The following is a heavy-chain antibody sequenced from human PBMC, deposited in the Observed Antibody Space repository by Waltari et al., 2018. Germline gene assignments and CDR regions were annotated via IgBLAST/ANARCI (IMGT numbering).Heavy chain of an antibody. Sequence: QLQLQESGPGLVKPSETLSLTCTVSGCSISSSSYYWGWIRQPPGKGLEWIGSIYYSGSTYYNPSIKSRVTISVDTSKNQFSLKLSSVTAADTAVYYCARSTGHFDYWGQGTLVTVSS. CDR3: ARSTGHFDY. CDR2: IYYSGST. V-gene: IGHV4-39*07. J-gene: IGHJ4*02. CDR1: GCSISSSSYY. D-gene: IGHD4-17*01.